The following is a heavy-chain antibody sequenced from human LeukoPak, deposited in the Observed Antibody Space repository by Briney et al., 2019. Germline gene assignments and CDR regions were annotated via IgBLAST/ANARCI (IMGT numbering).Heavy chain of an antibody. Sequence: PSETLSLTCSVSDYSISSSYYWAWIRQPPGKGLEWIGNIYHSGSTYYNPSLTGRVTISVDTSKNQFSLKLSSVTAADTAVYYCARTYTNYPNRPFDYWGQGTLVTVSS. CDR2: IYHSGST. V-gene: IGHV4-38-2*02. D-gene: IGHD4-11*01. J-gene: IGHJ4*02. CDR3: ARTYTNYPNRPFDY. CDR1: DYSISSSYY.